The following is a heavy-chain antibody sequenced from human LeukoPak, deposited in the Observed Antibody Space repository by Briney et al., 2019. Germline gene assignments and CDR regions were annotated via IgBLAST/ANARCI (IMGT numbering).Heavy chain of an antibody. CDR1: RLKISDYS. J-gene: IGHJ6*02. D-gene: IGHD6-13*01. CDR2: ISGSGGST. V-gene: IGHV3-23*01. Sequence: GGSLRLSCAASRLKISDYSMSWVRQAPGKGLEWVSVISGSGGSTYYADSVKGRFTISRDNSKNTLYLQMNSLRAEDTAVYYCAKADQSWDSSSWYVGYYYYGMDVWGQGTTVTVSS. CDR3: AKADQSWDSSSWYVGYYYYGMDV.